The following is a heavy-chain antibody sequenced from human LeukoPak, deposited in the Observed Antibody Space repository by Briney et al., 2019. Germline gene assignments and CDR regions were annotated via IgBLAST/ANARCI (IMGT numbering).Heavy chain of an antibody. Sequence: SETLSLTCAVYGGSFSGYYWSWLRQPPGKGLEWIGEINHSGSTNYNPSLKSRVTISVDTSKNQFSLKLSSVTAADTAVYYCARDSQQTTYYDFWSGYYTGYNWFDPWGQGTLVTVSS. D-gene: IGHD3-3*01. J-gene: IGHJ5*02. V-gene: IGHV4-34*01. CDR3: ARDSQQTTYYDFWSGYYTGYNWFDP. CDR2: INHSGST. CDR1: GGSFSGYY.